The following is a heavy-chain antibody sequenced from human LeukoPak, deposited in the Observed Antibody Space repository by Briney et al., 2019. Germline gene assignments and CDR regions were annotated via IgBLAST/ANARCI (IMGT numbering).Heavy chain of an antibody. J-gene: IGHJ4*02. V-gene: IGHV1-69*13. D-gene: IGHD5-24*01. Sequence: SVKVSCKASGGTFSSDAISWVRQAPGQGLEWMGGIIPMFDSPHFAQKFQDRVTITADDSTSTAYMELSSLRSGDTAVYYCARPRDGYNGTLDYWGQETLVTVSS. CDR2: IIPMFDSP. CDR3: ARPRDGYNGTLDY. CDR1: GGTFSSDA.